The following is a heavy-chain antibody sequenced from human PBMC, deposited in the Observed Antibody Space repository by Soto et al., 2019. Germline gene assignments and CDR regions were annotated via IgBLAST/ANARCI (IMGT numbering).Heavy chain of an antibody. CDR3: AKDGNWLDVFLDL. CDR1: GCKFISYS. D-gene: IGHD6-19*01. J-gene: IGHJ4*02. V-gene: IGHV3-23*01. CDR2: ISGSGGST. Sequence: GGPLRNSWAASGCKFISYSGIWVRQDPGKGLEWVSAISGSGGSTYYADSVKGRFTISRDNSKNTLYLHMTNLRAEDTAVYYCAKDGNWLDVFLDLWGQGTPVNLSS.